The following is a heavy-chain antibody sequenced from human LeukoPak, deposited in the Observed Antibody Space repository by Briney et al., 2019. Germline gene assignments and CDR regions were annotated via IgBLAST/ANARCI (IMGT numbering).Heavy chain of an antibody. CDR2: IKQDGSEK. Sequence: GGSLRLSCAASGFTFSSYWMSWVRQAPGKGLEWVANIKQDGSEKYYVDSVKGRFTISRDNSKNTLYLQMNSLRAEDTAVYYCAKDLSLGDSSGYGHFDYWGQGTLVTVSS. CDR3: AKDLSLGDSSGYGHFDY. CDR1: GFTFSSYW. D-gene: IGHD3-22*01. J-gene: IGHJ4*02. V-gene: IGHV3-7*01.